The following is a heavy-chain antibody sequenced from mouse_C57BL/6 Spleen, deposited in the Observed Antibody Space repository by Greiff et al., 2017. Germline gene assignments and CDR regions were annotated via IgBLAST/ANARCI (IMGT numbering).Heavy chain of an antibody. CDR1: GFSLTSYG. J-gene: IGHJ2*01. D-gene: IGHD1-1*01. CDR2: IWRGGTT. CDR3: SKNEDYGSSYGYFDY. V-gene: IGHV2-5*01. Sequence: VKLMESGPGLVQPSQSLSITCTVSGFSLTSYGVHWVRPSPGKGLEWLGVIWRGGTTDDNAAFMSRLSITKDNSKSQVFFKMNNLQADDTALYYCSKNEDYGSSYGYFDYWGQGTTLTVSS.